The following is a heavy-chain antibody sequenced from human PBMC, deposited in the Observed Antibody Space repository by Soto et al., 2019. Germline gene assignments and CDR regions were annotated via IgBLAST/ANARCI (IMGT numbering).Heavy chain of an antibody. CDR2: LYDVDGS. V-gene: IGHV3-53*01. D-gene: IGHD1-1*01. CDR1: GLTVSGKKY. CDR3: ASWHEREHAYDV. Sequence: DVQLVESGGGLIQPGESLILSCAAFGLTVSGKKYVAWVRQAPGKGLEWVSALYDVDGSFYADSVKGRFTTSSDSSKTTVYLQMNGLRPDVTAVYYCASWHEREHAYDVWGQGTTVTVSS. J-gene: IGHJ3*01.